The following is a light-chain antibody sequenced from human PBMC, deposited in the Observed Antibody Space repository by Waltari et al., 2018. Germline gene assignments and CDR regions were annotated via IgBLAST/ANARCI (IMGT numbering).Light chain of an antibody. J-gene: IGLJ2*01. CDR1: SSDVGGYNY. CDR2: EVS. V-gene: IGLV2-8*01. CDR3: SSYAGSNNLRV. Sequence: QSALTQPPSASGSPGQSVTISCTGTSSDVGGYNYVSWYQQHPGKAPKLMIDEVSTRPSGVPDRFSGSKSGNTASLTVSGLQAEDEADYYCSSYAGSNNLRVFGGGTKLTVL.